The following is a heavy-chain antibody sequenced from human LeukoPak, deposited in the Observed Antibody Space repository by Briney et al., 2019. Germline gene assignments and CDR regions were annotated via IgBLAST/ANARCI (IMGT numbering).Heavy chain of an antibody. J-gene: IGHJ4*02. V-gene: IGHV4-59*01. CDR3: ARASWAYSPFDS. CDR2: IFYTGGT. Sequence: SETLSLTCTISGGSISNYYWNWIRQPPGKGLEWVGYIFYTGGTNYNPSLKSRVAISEDTSKNQFSLKLTSVTAADTAVYYCARASWAYSPFDSWGQGTLVTVST. CDR1: GGSISNYY. D-gene: IGHD2-21*01.